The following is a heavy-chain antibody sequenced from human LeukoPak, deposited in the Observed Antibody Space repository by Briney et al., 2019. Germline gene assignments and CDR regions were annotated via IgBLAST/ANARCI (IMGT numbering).Heavy chain of an antibody. CDR1: GFTFSSYG. D-gene: IGHD2-15*01. Sequence: GGSLRLSYAASGFTFSSYGMHWVRQAPGKGLEWVAVISYDGSAKYYADSVRGRFTISRDDSKNTLYLEMNSLRPEDTAIYYCVKGSVAYTGGHFDYWGQGTLVTVSS. CDR3: VKGSVAYTGGHFDY. V-gene: IGHV3-30*18. J-gene: IGHJ4*02. CDR2: ISYDGSAK.